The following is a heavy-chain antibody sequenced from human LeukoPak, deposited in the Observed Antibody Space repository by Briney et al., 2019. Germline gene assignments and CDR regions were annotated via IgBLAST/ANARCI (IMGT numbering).Heavy chain of an antibody. Sequence: GGSLRLSCAASGFTFSSYAMSWVRQAPGKGLEWVSAISGSGGSTYYADSVKGRFTISRHNSKNTLYLQMNSLRAEDTAVYYCARDSGDEIFDYWGQGTLVTVSS. CDR2: ISGSGGST. J-gene: IGHJ4*02. D-gene: IGHD3-10*01. CDR1: GFTFSSYA. V-gene: IGHV3-23*01. CDR3: ARDSGDEIFDY.